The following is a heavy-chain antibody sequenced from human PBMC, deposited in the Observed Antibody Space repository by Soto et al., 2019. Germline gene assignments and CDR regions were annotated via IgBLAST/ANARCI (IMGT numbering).Heavy chain of an antibody. Sequence: ASVKLSCNASGYTFSSYAMHLVRQAPGQRLEWMGWINAGNGNTKYSQKFQGRVTITRDTSASTAYMELSSLRSEDTAVYYCVRGRRWLLLGWGQGTLVTVSS. CDR3: VRGRRWLLLG. CDR1: GYTFSSYA. J-gene: IGHJ4*02. D-gene: IGHD5-12*01. CDR2: INAGNGNT. V-gene: IGHV1-3*01.